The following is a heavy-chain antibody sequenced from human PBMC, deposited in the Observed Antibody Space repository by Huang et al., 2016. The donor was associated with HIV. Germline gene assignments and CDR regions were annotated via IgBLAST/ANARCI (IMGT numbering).Heavy chain of an antibody. CDR1: GYTFSSFG. D-gene: IGHD5-18*01. V-gene: IGHV1-18*01. CDR2: IIVYNGNT. Sequence: QVQLVQSGAEVKKPGASVKVSCKASGYTFSSFGISWVRQAPGQGLAWVGWIIVYNGNTKFAQKFQGRLTMTTDTSTSTAYMELRSLRSDDTAVYYCARGGGIQLWLLGYYYMDVWGNGTTVTVSS. CDR3: ARGGGIQLWLLGYYYMDV. J-gene: IGHJ6*03.